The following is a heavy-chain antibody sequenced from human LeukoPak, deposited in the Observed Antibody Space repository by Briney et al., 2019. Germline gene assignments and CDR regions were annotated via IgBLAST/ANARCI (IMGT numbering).Heavy chain of an antibody. J-gene: IGHJ3*02. Sequence: GGSLRLSCAASGFTFSSYAMSWVRQAPGKGLEWVSAISGSGGSTYYADSVKGRFTISRDNAKNSLYLQMNSLRAEDTAVYYCARVWQQLALAFDIWGQGTMVTVSS. CDR3: ARVWQQLALAFDI. CDR1: GFTFSSYA. D-gene: IGHD6-13*01. CDR2: ISGSGGST. V-gene: IGHV3-23*01.